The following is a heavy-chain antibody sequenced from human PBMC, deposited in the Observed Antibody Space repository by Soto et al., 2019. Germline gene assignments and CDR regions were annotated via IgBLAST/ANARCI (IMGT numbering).Heavy chain of an antibody. CDR3: ASDYGRYGSVIGV. CDR1: GGSISSYY. D-gene: IGHD3-10*01. V-gene: IGHV4-59*01. CDR2: IYYSGST. Sequence: QVQLQESGPGLVKPSETLSLTCTVSGGSISSYYWSWIRQPPGKGLEWIGYIYYSGSTNYNPSLKSRVTFSVDTSKNQFSLKLSSVTAADTAVYYCASDYGRYGSVIGVWGQGTTVTVSS. J-gene: IGHJ6*02.